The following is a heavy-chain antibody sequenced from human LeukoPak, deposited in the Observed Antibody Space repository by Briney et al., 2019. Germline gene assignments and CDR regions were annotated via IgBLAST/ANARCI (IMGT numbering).Heavy chain of an antibody. Sequence: GGSLRLSCAASGFILRTYAMSWVRQAPGKGLEWVANIMQDGSEKYYVDSVKGRFTISRDNAKNSLYLLMNSLRAEDTAVYYCARVWNHAFDYWGQGTLVTVSS. V-gene: IGHV3-7*05. CDR3: ARVWNHAFDY. CDR1: GFILRTYA. CDR2: IMQDGSEK. D-gene: IGHD1-14*01. J-gene: IGHJ4*02.